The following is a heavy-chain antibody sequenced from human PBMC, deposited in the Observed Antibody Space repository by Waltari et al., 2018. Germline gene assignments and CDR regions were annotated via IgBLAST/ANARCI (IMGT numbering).Heavy chain of an antibody. CDR1: GAFPSSDH. V-gene: IGHV4-4*09. CDR2: LRNTGRT. CDR3: ARLPTKYYDSIGWGFFDQ. J-gene: IGHJ4*02. D-gene: IGHD3-22*01. Sequence: VLLPDSVSSRVQPSETLSLTLAAPGAFPSSDHRTQTRQATGKGLEWIAYLRNTGRTTCTPSLESRVTISAVTSKKQFSLMLTSVTAADTAVYYCARLPTKYYDSIGWGFFDQWGQGILVTVSS.